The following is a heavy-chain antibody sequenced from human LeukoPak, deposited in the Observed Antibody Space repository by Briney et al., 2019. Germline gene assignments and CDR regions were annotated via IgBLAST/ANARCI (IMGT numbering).Heavy chain of an antibody. CDR3: ARGPIGSHDY. V-gene: IGHV1-8*03. CDR1: GYTFTDYY. CDR2: MNPNSGNT. D-gene: IGHD5/OR15-5a*01. Sequence: ASVKVSCKASGYTFTDYYMHWVRQATGQGLEWMGWMNPNSGNTGYAQKFQGRVTITRNTSISTAYMELSSLRSEDTAVYYCARGPIGSHDYWGQGTLVTVSS. J-gene: IGHJ4*02.